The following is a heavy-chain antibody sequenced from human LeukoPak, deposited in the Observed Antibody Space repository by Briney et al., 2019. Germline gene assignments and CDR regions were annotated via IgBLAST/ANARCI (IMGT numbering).Heavy chain of an antibody. V-gene: IGHV3-15*01. D-gene: IGHD5-12*01. CDR3: TRYRNILATGLAFDI. CDR1: GFIFSNPW. Sequence: GGSLRLCCAACGFIFSNPWMSLLRHAPGKGLEWVCRIKNRSNGGTTDYAAPVKGRFTISRDDSKNMLYLQMNSLKTEDTAVYYCTRYRNILATGLAFDIWGQGTMVTVSA. CDR2: IKNRSNGGTT. J-gene: IGHJ3*02.